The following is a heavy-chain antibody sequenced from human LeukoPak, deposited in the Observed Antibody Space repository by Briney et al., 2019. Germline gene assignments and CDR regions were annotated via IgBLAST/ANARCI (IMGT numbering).Heavy chain of an antibody. D-gene: IGHD2-2*02. J-gene: IGHJ5*01. Sequence: GGSLRLSRTASGFTFSSYGMHWVRQTPGTGLEWLAVIAYDGKNKYYGDSVKGRFTISRDNSKNTLSLQMNSLRAEDTAVYYCAKNRIPTAITPDSWGQGTLVTVSS. CDR2: IAYDGKNK. CDR1: GFTFSSYG. V-gene: IGHV3-30*18. CDR3: AKNRIPTAITPDS.